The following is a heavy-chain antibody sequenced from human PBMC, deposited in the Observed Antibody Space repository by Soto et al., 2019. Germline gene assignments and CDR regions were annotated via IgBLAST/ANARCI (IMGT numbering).Heavy chain of an antibody. CDR3: ARGGSNWNYAGWFDP. CDR2: MNPNSGNT. D-gene: IGHD1-7*01. J-gene: IGHJ5*02. Sequence: ASVKVSCKASGYTFTSYDINWVRQATGQGLEWMGWMNPNSGNTGYAQKFHGRVTMTRNTSISTAYMELSSLRSEDTAVYYCARGGSNWNYAGWFDPWGQGTLVTVSS. V-gene: IGHV1-8*01. CDR1: GYTFTSYD.